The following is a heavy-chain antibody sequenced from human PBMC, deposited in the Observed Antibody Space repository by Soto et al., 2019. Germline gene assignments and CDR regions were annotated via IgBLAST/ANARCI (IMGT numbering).Heavy chain of an antibody. CDR1: GFTFSSYG. Sequence: GGSLRLSCAASGFTFSSYGMHWVRQAPGKGLEWVAVISYDGSNKYYADSVKGRFTISRDNSKNTLYLQMNSLRAEDTAVYYCARRGNDYGMDVWGQGTTVTVSS. J-gene: IGHJ6*02. V-gene: IGHV3-30*03. CDR2: ISYDGSNK. D-gene: IGHD1-1*01. CDR3: ARRGNDYGMDV.